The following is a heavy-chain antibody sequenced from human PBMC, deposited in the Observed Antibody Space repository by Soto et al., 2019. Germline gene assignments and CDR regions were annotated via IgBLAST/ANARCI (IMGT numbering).Heavy chain of an antibody. J-gene: IGHJ4*02. V-gene: IGHV4-59*01. CDR1: GVSITPYY. Sequence: QVQLQESGPGLVKPSETLSLTCTVSGVSITPYYWTWIRHPPGKGLEWIGYVYHTGNTYYNPSLKSRVTISLDTSKNQVSLRLKSVTAADTAVYYCAREQYNWKLWVQGTLVTVSS. CDR3: AREQYNWKL. CDR2: VYHTGNT. D-gene: IGHD1-20*01.